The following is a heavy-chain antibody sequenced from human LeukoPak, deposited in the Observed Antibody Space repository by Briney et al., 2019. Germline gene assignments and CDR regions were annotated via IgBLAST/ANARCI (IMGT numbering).Heavy chain of an antibody. Sequence: GGSLRLSCTASGFTFSGSALHWVRQPSGKGLEWIARIRRKGNNYVTAYAASVRGRFTISRDDSETTTCLQMNSLKIEDTALYYCTSGYAGNSDYYYYMDVWGKGTTVAVSS. CDR1: GFTFSGSA. CDR3: TSGYAGNSDYYYYMDV. D-gene: IGHD2-2*01. J-gene: IGHJ6*03. CDR2: IRRKGNNYVT. V-gene: IGHV3-73*01.